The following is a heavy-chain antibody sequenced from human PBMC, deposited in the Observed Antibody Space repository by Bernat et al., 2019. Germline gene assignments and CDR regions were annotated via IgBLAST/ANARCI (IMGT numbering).Heavy chain of an antibody. CDR1: GFTFSHYA. Sequence: EVQLLESGGGLVQPGRSLRLSCVASGFTFSHYAMSWVRQAPGKGLEWVSGISGSGGTTYYVDSVKGRFTISRDNSKNTLYLQINSLRDEDTALYYCAKDRTGGGLYYLDYWGQGTLVTVSS. V-gene: IGHV3-23*01. CDR2: ISGSGGTT. CDR3: AKDRTGGGLYYLDY. D-gene: IGHD1-1*01. J-gene: IGHJ4*02.